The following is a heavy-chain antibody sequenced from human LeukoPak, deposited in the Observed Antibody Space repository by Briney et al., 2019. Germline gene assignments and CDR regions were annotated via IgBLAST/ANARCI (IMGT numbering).Heavy chain of an antibody. Sequence: GASVKVSCKASGYTFTGYYIHWVRQAPGQGLEWMGWINPNSGGTNYAQKFQGRVTMTRATSISTVYMELSRLRSDDTAVYYCARGGNGYSLFDNWGQGTLVTVSS. CDR3: ARGGNGYSLFDN. CDR1: GYTFTGYY. D-gene: IGHD5-24*01. J-gene: IGHJ4*02. V-gene: IGHV1-2*02. CDR2: INPNSGGT.